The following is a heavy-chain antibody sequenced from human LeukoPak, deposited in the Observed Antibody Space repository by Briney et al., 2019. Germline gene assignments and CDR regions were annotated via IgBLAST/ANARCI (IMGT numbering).Heavy chain of an antibody. CDR1: GGSFSGYY. CDR2: IYTSGST. J-gene: IGHJ3*02. CDR3: ARDRDWNYAFDI. Sequence: SETLSLTCAVYGGSFSGYYWSWIRQPPGKGLEWIGRIYTSGSTNYNPSLKSRVTMSVDTSKNQFSLKLSSVTAADTAVYYCARDRDWNYAFDIWGQGTMVTVSP. V-gene: IGHV4-59*10. D-gene: IGHD1-7*01.